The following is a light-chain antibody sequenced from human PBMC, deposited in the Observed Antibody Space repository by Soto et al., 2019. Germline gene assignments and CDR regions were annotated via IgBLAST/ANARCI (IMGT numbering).Light chain of an antibody. CDR2: GNS. CDR1: SSNIGAGYD. J-gene: IGLJ1*01. V-gene: IGLV1-40*01. CDR3: QSYDSSLSGSRV. Sequence: QSVLTQPPSVSGAPGQRVTISCTGSSSNIGAGYDVHWYQQLPGTAPKLLIYGNSNRPSGVPDRFSGSKSGTSASLAITGRQAEDEADDYCQSYDSSLSGSRVFGTGTKVTVL.